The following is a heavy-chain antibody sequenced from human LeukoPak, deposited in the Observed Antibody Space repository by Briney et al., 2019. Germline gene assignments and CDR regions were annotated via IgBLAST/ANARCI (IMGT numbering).Heavy chain of an antibody. CDR3: ARGLGYSYGYGFDP. CDR2: INHSGST. D-gene: IGHD5-18*01. CDR1: GGSFSGYY. J-gene: IGHJ5*02. V-gene: IGHV4-34*01. Sequence: SETLSLTCAVHGGSFSGYYWSWIRQPPGNGLEWIGEINHSGSTNYNPSLKSRVTISVDTSKNQFSLKLSSVTAADTAVYYCARGLGYSYGYGFDPWGQGTLVTVSS.